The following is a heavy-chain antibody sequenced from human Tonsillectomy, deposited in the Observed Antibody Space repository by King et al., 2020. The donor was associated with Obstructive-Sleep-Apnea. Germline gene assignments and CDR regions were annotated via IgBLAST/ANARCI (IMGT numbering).Heavy chain of an antibody. V-gene: IGHV1-18*01. CDR1: GYTFTNYG. Sequence: QLVQSGAEVKKPGASVKVSCKASGYTFTNYGISWVRQAPGQGLEWMGWISAYNGNTNYAQKLQGRVTMTTDTSTSTAYMELRSLTSDDTAAYYCARVEEGSGSYQAYWFDPWGQGTLVTVSS. CDR3: ARVEEGSGSYQAYWFDP. D-gene: IGHD3-10*01. J-gene: IGHJ5*02. CDR2: ISAYNGNT.